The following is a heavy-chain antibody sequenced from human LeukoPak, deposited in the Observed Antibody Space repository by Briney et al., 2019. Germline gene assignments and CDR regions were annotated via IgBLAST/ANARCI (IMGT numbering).Heavy chain of an antibody. V-gene: IGHV4-59*08. CDR1: GGSISGYY. D-gene: IGHD3-10*01. CDR2: IYYSGST. J-gene: IGHJ6*02. Sequence: SETLSLTCTVSGGSISGYYWSWIRQPPGKGLEWIGYIYYSGSTNYNPSLKSRVTMSADTSKNQFSLKLSSLTAADTAVYYCARLGRITMIRGTSDYYHSMDVWGQGTTVTVSS. CDR3: ARLGRITMIRGTSDYYHSMDV.